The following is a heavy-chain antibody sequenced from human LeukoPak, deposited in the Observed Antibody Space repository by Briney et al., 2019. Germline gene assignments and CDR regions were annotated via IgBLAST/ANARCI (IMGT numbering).Heavy chain of an antibody. V-gene: IGHV3-21*01. Sequence: PGGSLRLSCAASGFTFSSYSMNWVRQAPGKGLEWVSSISSDSSYIYYADSVKGRFTISRDNAKNSLYLQMNSLRAEDTAVYYCARDSYYDSSGYYLDAFDIWGQGTMVTVSS. D-gene: IGHD3-22*01. CDR2: ISSDSSYI. CDR1: GFTFSSYS. CDR3: ARDSYYDSSGYYLDAFDI. J-gene: IGHJ3*02.